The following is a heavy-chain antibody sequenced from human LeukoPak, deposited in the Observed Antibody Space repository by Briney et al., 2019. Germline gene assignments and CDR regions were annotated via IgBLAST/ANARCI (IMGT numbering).Heavy chain of an antibody. V-gene: IGHV3-74*01. CDR3: ARYYYDCSEYYFDY. CDR1: GFTFSSSW. J-gene: IGHJ4*02. Sequence: GGSLRLSRAASGFTFSSSWMHWVRQAPGKGLVWVSRIISDGRSTSYADSVKGRFTISRDNAKNTLYLQMNSLRAEDTAVYYCARYYYDCSEYYFDYWGQGTLVTVSS. CDR2: IISDGRST. D-gene: IGHD3-22*01.